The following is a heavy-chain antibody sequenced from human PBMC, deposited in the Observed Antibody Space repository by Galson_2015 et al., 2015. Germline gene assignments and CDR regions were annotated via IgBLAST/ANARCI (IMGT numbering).Heavy chain of an antibody. CDR1: GFTFSSYA. CDR3: ASKSDLAARLDY. CDR2: ISGSGGST. Sequence: SLRLSCAASGFTFSSYAMSWVRQAPGKGLEWVSAISGSGGSTYYADSVKGRFTISRDNSKNTLYLQMNSLRAEDTAVYYCASKSDLAARLDYWGQGTLVTVSS. D-gene: IGHD6-13*01. V-gene: IGHV3-23*01. J-gene: IGHJ4*02.